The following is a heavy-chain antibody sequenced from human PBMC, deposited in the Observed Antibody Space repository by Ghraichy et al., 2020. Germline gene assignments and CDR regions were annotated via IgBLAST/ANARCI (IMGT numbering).Heavy chain of an antibody. CDR2: ISTSASD. CDR3: ARRDILVGSSTSFDS. Sequence: SQTLSLTCTVSGVSLSSTTDFWGWVRQPPGKGLEWLATISTSASDNYNPSLKSRVTVSIDTSKSQFSLKVRSVTAAVTAVYYCARRDILVGSSTSFDSWGQGRLVTVS. CDR1: GVSLSSTTDF. D-gene: IGHD2-21*01. V-gene: IGHV4-39*07. J-gene: IGHJ5*01.